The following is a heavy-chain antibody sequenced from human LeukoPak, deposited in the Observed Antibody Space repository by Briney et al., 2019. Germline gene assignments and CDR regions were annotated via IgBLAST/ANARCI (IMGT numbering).Heavy chain of an antibody. J-gene: IGHJ4*02. D-gene: IGHD4-17*01. Sequence: TSETLSLTCAVSGGSISSGGYSWSWLRQPPGKGLEWIGYIYHSGSTYYNPSLKSRVTISVDRSKNQFSLKLSSVTAADTAVYYCASHDYGTYYFDYWGQGTLVTVSS. V-gene: IGHV4-30-2*01. CDR1: GGSISSGGYS. CDR3: ASHDYGTYYFDY. CDR2: IYHSGST.